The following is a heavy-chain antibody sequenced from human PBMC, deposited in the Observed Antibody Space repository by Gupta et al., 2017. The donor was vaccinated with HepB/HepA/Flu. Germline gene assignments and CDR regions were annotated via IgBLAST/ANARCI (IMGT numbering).Heavy chain of an antibody. CDR3: ARDEYYDTSGYFAPFDS. V-gene: IGHV3-48*03. CDR2: INSDGRGT. CDR1: GFDFSKYE. J-gene: IGHJ4*02. D-gene: IGHD3-22*01. Sequence: EAQLVESGGGLVRPGRSLRLSCAASGFDFSKYEMNWVRPAPGKGPEGLAYINSDGRGTYYADSVQGRVTISRDNANNLLFLQVNSLRVEDTAIYYCARDEYYDTSGYFAPFDSWGQGTLVTVSS.